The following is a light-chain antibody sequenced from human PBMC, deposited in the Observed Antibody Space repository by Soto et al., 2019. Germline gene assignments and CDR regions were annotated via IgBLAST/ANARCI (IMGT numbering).Light chain of an antibody. CDR2: EDT. Sequence: NFMLTQLHSVSESPGKTVTISCTGSSGSIATNYVQWYQQRPGSAPTTVIYEDTQRPSGVPERFSGSIDSSSNSASLTISGLKTEDEADYYCQSYDGSNPDVVFGGGTKLTVL. J-gene: IGLJ2*01. V-gene: IGLV6-57*02. CDR3: QSYDGSNPDVV. CDR1: SGSIATNY.